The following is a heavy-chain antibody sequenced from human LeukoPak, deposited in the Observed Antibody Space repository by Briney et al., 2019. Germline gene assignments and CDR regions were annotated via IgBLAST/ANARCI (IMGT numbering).Heavy chain of an antibody. D-gene: IGHD3-16*02. CDR2: IYYSGST. Sequence: SETLSLTCTVSGGSISSSSYYWGWIRQPPGKGLEWIGSIYYSGSTYYNPSLKSRVTISVDTSKNQFSLKLSPVTAADTAVYYCARRGRADYVWGSYRSYYFDYWGQGTLVTVSS. J-gene: IGHJ4*02. CDR1: GGSISSSSYY. V-gene: IGHV4-39*01. CDR3: ARRGRADYVWGSYRSYYFDY.